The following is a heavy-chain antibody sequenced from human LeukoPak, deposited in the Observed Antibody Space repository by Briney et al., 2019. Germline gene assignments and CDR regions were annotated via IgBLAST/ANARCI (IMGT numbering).Heavy chain of an antibody. V-gene: IGHV3-30-3*01. J-gene: IGHJ4*02. Sequence: GGSLRLSCAASGFTFSSYAMHWVRQAPGKGLEWVAVISYDGSNKYYADSVKGRFTISRDNSKNTLYLQMNSLRAEDTAVYYCARGQTDSSGYAFDYWGQGTLVTVSS. D-gene: IGHD3-22*01. CDR2: ISYDGSNK. CDR1: GFTFSSYA. CDR3: ARGQTDSSGYAFDY.